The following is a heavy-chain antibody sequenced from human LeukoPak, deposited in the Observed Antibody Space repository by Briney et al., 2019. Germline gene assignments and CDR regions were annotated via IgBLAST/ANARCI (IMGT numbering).Heavy chain of an antibody. CDR3: AKDAHYYDSSGYSDHYYYYGMDV. D-gene: IGHD3-22*01. CDR2: ISYDGSNK. V-gene: IGHV3-30*18. CDR1: GFTFDDYA. J-gene: IGHJ6*02. Sequence: PGGSLRLSCAASGFTFDDYAMHWVRQAPGKGLEWVADISYDGSNKYYADSVKGRFTISRDNSKNTLYLQMNSLRAEDTAVYYCAKDAHYYDSSGYSDHYYYYGMDVWGQGTTVTVSS.